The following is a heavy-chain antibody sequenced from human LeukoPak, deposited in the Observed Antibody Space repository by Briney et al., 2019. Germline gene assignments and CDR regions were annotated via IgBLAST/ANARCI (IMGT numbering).Heavy chain of an antibody. CDR3: ARGSVGYYVSGSPFYYGMDV. J-gene: IGHJ6*02. CDR1: GGSFSGCY. V-gene: IGHV4-34*01. Sequence: SETLSLTCAVYGGSFSGCYWTWIRQPPGKGLEWIGELNHRGTTNYNPSLKSRVTISEDTSTSQLSLRLSSVTAADTAVYYCARGSVGYYVSGSPFYYGMDVWGQGTTVTVSS. CDR2: LNHRGTT. D-gene: IGHD3-10*01.